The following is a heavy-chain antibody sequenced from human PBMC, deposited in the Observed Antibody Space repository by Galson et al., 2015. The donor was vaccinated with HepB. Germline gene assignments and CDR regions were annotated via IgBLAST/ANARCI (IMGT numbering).Heavy chain of an antibody. CDR3: AKDPAGYIGSGWRLQDFQH. Sequence: SLRLSCAGSGLNFSSYAMSWVRQAPGKGLEWVSPISGSGGRTYYADSVKGRFTISRDNSKNTLYLQMNSLRAEDTAVYYCAKDPAGYIGSGWRLQDFQHWGQGTLVTVSS. J-gene: IGHJ1*01. CDR2: ISGSGGRT. V-gene: IGHV3-23*01. CDR1: GLNFSSYA. D-gene: IGHD6-19*01.